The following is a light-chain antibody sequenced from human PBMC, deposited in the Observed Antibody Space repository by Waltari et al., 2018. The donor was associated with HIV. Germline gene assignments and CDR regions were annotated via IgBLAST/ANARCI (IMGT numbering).Light chain of an antibody. V-gene: IGKV1-39*01. CDR3: QQSYTIPHT. J-gene: IGKJ1*01. CDR1: QSLSGY. CDR2: ATS. Sequence: DLQMPQSPSYLSAPVGDRVTITSRASQSLSGYLNWYQHKPRNAPNLLIYATSNFQTGVPSRFRGRGSGTDFTLTITSLQPEDFATYYCQQSYTIPHTFGQGTKVEI.